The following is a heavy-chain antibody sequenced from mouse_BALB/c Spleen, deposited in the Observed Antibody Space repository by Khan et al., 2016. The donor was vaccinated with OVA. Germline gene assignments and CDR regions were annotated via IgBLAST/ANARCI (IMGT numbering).Heavy chain of an antibody. Sequence: VQLQQSGAELVRPGASVKMSCKASGYTFTSYTIHWIKKRPGQGLEWIGYINPSNGDTNYNQKFKDKATLTTDKSSSTAYLQLSSLTSEDSAVFNGVRDGAYHRNDGWFAYWGQGTLVTVSA. D-gene: IGHD2-14*01. CDR3: VRDGAYHRNDGWFAY. CDR2: INPSNGDT. J-gene: IGHJ3*01. CDR1: GYTFTSYT. V-gene: IGHV1-4*01.